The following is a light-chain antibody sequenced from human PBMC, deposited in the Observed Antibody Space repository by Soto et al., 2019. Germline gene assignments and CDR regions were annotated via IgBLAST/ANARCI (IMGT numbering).Light chain of an antibody. CDR1: QGVSSN. CDR3: QQYNNWPMT. V-gene: IGKV3-15*01. Sequence: EIVMTQSPATLSVSPGERATLSCRASQGVSSNLAWYQQRPGQAPRLLMYGASTRATGFPARFSGSGSGTEFTLTISSLQSEDFAVYYCQQYNNWPMTFGQGTRLEI. J-gene: IGKJ5*01. CDR2: GAS.